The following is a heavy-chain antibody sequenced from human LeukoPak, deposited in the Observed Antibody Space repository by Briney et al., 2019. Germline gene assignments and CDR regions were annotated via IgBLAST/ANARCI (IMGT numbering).Heavy chain of an antibody. CDR2: IYYSGST. CDR1: GGSISSSSYY. V-gene: IGHV4-39*07. J-gene: IGHJ4*02. D-gene: IGHD3-10*01. CDR3: ARADGSGSYYSFDY. Sequence: SETLSLTCPVSGGSISSSSYYWGWIRQPPGKGLEWIGSIYYSGSTYYNPSLKSRVTISVDTSKNQFSLKLSSVTAADTAVYYCARADGSGSYYSFDYWGQGTLVTVSS.